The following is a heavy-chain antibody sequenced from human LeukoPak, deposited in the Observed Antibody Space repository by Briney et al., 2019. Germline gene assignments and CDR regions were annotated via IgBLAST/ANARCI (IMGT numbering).Heavy chain of an antibody. CDR1: GFSVSSNY. V-gene: IGHV3-66*01. D-gene: IGHD6-13*01. Sequence: PGGSLRLSCAASGFSVSSNYMSWVRQAPGQGLELVSIIYSGNNTYYADSVKARFTLSRDTSKNTVYLQMNNLRAEDTAVYYCARCIAAAFFDSWGQGSLVTVSS. CDR3: ARCIAAAFFDS. CDR2: IYSGNNT. J-gene: IGHJ4*02.